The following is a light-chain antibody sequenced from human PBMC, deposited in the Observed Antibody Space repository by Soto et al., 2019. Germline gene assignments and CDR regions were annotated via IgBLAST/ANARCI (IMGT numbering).Light chain of an antibody. CDR3: QQYNSYRT. CDR2: DAS. Sequence: DIQMTQSPSTLSASVGDRVTITCRASQSISSWLDWYQQKPGQAPKLLIYDASSLESGVPSRFSGSGSGTEFTLTISSLQPDDFATYYCQQYNSYRTFGQGTKVEIK. J-gene: IGKJ1*01. CDR1: QSISSW. V-gene: IGKV1-5*01.